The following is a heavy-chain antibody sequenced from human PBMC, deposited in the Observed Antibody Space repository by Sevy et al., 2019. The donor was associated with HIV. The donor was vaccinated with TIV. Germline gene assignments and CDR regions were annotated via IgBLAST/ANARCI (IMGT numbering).Heavy chain of an antibody. CDR2: IYYRGST. J-gene: IGHJ4*02. CDR3: ARAVTFYYGSSGYHYFDY. CDR1: GGSISSSSYY. V-gene: IGHV4-39*01. D-gene: IGHD3-22*01. Sequence: SETLSLTCTVSGGSISSSSYYWGWIRQPPGKGLEWIGSIYYRGSTYYNPSLKSRLTISVDTSKNQFSLKLSSVTAADTAVYYCARAVTFYYGSSGYHYFDYWGQGTLVTVSS.